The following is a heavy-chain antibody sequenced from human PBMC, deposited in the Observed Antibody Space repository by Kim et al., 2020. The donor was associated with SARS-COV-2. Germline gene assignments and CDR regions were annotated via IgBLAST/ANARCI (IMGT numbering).Heavy chain of an antibody. CDR3: ARDTAEMATILGVGYYYGMDV. V-gene: IGHV1-69*04. Sequence: SVKVSCKASGGTFSSYTISWVRQAPGQGLEWMGRIIPILGIANYAQKFQGRVTITADKSTSTAYMELSSLRSEDTAVYYCARDTAEMATILGVGYYYGMDVWGQGTTVTVSS. D-gene: IGHD3-3*01. J-gene: IGHJ6*02. CDR1: GGTFSSYT. CDR2: IIPILGIA.